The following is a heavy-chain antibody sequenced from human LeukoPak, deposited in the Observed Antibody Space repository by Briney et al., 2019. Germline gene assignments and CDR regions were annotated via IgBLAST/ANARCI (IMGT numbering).Heavy chain of an antibody. CDR1: GYTVTGYY. J-gene: IGHJ5*02. D-gene: IGHD3-22*01. CDR3: ARDLRSALTYYYDSSGYYYVGHNWFDP. Sequence: ASVKVSCKASGYTVTGYYMHWVRQAPGQGLEWMGWIHPNSGGTNYAQKFQGRVTMTRDTSISTAYMELSRLRSDDTAVYYCARDLRSALTYYYDSSGYYYVGHNWFDPWGQGTLVTVSS. V-gene: IGHV1-2*02. CDR2: IHPNSGGT.